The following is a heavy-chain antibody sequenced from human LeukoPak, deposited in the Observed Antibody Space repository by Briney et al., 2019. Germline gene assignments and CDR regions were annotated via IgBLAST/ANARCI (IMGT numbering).Heavy chain of an antibody. CDR1: GGPISGYY. Sequence: SETLSLTCTVSGGPISGYYWSRIRQPAGKGLEWIGHIYSSGTTNYNPSLKSRVTMSLDTSKNQFSLNLRSVTAADTAVYYCARLSPSPDYWGQGTLVTVSS. J-gene: IGHJ4*02. CDR2: IYSSGTT. V-gene: IGHV4-4*07. D-gene: IGHD5/OR15-5a*01. CDR3: ARLSPSPDY.